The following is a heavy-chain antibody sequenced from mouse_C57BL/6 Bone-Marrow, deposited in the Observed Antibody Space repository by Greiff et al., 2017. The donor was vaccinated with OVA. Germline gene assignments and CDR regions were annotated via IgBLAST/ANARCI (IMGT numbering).Heavy chain of an antibody. J-gene: IGHJ2*01. CDR3: ARSHYADDGGDYFDY. D-gene: IGHD2-2*01. CDR1: GYAFSSSW. CDR2: IYPGDGDT. Sequence: VQLQQSGPELVKPGASVKISCKASGYAFSSSWMNWVKQRPGKGLEWIGRIYPGDGDTNYNGKFKGKATLTADKSSSTAYMQLSSLTSEDSAVYFCARSHYADDGGDYFDYWGQGTTLTVSS. V-gene: IGHV1-82*01.